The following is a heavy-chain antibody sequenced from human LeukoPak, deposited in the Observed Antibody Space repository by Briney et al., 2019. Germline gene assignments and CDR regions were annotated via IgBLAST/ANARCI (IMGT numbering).Heavy chain of an antibody. D-gene: IGHD3-10*01. CDR3: ARVDLYGGFYFDY. Sequence: KPSETLSLTCTVSGGSISSSSYYWGWIRQPPGKGLEWIGSIYYSGSTYYNPSLKSRVTMSVDTSKNQFSLKLSSVTAADTAVYYCARVDLYGGFYFDYWGQGTLVTVSS. CDR2: IYYSGST. V-gene: IGHV4-39*07. J-gene: IGHJ4*02. CDR1: GGSISSSSYY.